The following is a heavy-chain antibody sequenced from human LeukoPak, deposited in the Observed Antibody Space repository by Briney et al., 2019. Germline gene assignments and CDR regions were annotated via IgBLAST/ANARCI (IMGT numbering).Heavy chain of an antibody. D-gene: IGHD3-22*01. CDR3: ARLRYDSSGYRSSSYYFEY. J-gene: IGHJ4*02. V-gene: IGHV4-59*01. CDR1: GGSISSYY. Sequence: PSQTLSLTCTVSGGSISSYYWNWIRQPPGKGLEWIGYIYYSGSTNYNPSLKSRVTISVDTSKNQFSLKLSAVTAADTAVYYCARLRYDSSGYRSSSYYFEYWGRGTLVTVSS. CDR2: IYYSGST.